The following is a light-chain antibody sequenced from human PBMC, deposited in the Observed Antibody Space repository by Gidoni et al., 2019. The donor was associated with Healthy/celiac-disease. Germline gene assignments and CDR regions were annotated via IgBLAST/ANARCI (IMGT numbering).Light chain of an antibody. CDR1: SSDVGGYTD. CDR2: EVS. Sequence: QSALTQPASVSGSPGQSITIPCTGTSSDVGGYTDVSWYQQHPGTAPKLMIYEVSNRPSGVSNRFSGSKSGNTASLTISGLQAEDEADYYCSSYTSSSTLEGVVFGGGTKLTVL. V-gene: IGLV2-14*01. J-gene: IGLJ2*01. CDR3: SSYTSSSTLEGVV.